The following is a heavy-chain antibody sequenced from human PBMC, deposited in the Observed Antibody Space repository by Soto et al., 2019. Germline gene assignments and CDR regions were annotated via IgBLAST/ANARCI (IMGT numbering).Heavy chain of an antibody. J-gene: IGHJ4*02. D-gene: IGHD1-26*01. Sequence: SETLSVTCTVSGVSISSGDYYWSWIRQHPGKGLEWIGYISFSGSTYYNPSLKSRVTISVDTSKNQFSLKLTSVTAADTAVYYCASQVYSGSFSDYFDYWGQGTLVTVSS. V-gene: IGHV4-31*03. CDR3: ASQVYSGSFSDYFDY. CDR1: GVSISSGDYY. CDR2: ISFSGST.